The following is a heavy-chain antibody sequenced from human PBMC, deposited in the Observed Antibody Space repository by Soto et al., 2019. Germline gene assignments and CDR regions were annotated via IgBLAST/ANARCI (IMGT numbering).Heavy chain of an antibody. V-gene: IGHV3-23*01. D-gene: IGHD3-9*01. CDR3: APSPRRDILTGYFGE. CDR2: ISGSGGVT. Sequence: GGSLRLSCAASGFTFTTYAMSWVRQAPGKGLEWVSDISGSGGVTYYADSVKGRFTVSRDNFKNTLYLQMNSLRAEDTAVYYCAPSPRRDILTGYFGEWGQGTLVTVSS. CDR1: GFTFTTYA. J-gene: IGHJ4*02.